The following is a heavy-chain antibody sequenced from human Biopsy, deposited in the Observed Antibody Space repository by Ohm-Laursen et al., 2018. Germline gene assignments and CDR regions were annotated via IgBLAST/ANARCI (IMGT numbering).Heavy chain of an antibody. J-gene: IGHJ6*02. Sequence: GTLSLTCTVSGGSISSDYWSWIRQPPGKGLEWIGNIYYDGITYYNPSLKSRVAMSVDTSKNQFSLRLTSVTAADTAVYYRARVAGGYAYYYGMDVWGQGTTVIVSS. CDR2: IYYDGIT. CDR3: ARVAGGYAYYYGMDV. CDR1: GGSISSDY. D-gene: IGHD5-12*01. V-gene: IGHV4-59*04.